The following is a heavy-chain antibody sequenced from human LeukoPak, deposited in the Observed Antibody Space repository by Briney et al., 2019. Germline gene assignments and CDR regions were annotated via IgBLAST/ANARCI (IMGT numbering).Heavy chain of an antibody. Sequence: GGSLRLSCAASGFTFSSYWMNWVRQAPGKGLEWVSRINSDGTSTSYADSAKGRFTISRDNAKNTLYLQMNSLRAEDTAVYYCAGGYGFDYWGQGTLVTVSS. D-gene: IGHD5-18*01. CDR3: AGGYGFDY. CDR1: GFTFSSYW. J-gene: IGHJ4*02. V-gene: IGHV3-74*01. CDR2: INSDGTST.